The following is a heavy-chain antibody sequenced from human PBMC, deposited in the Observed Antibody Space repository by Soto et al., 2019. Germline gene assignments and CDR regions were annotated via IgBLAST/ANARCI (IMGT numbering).Heavy chain of an antibody. Sequence: SVKVSCKASGGTFSSYAISWVRQAPGQGLEWMGGIIPIFGTANYAQKFQGRVTITADESTSTAYMELNSLRAEDTAVYYCARDHRPEIRLGELSLYSRFDYYYGMDVWGQGTTVTVSS. J-gene: IGHJ6*02. CDR2: IIPIFGTA. CDR1: GGTFSSYA. CDR3: ARDHRPEIRLGELSLYSRFDYYYGMDV. D-gene: IGHD3-16*02. V-gene: IGHV1-69*13.